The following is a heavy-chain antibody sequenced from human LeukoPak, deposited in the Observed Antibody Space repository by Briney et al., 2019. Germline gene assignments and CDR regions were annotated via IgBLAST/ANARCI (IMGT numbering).Heavy chain of an antibody. CDR2: IYYSGST. CDR1: GGSISSYY. V-gene: IGHV4-59*01. D-gene: IGHD3-22*01. Sequence: SETLSLTCTVSGGSISSYYWSWIRQPPGQGLEWIGYIYYSGSTNYNPSLKSRVTISVDTSKNQFSLKLSSVTAADTAVYYCARDKDSSGWDAFDIWGQGTMVTVSS. CDR3: ARDKDSSGWDAFDI. J-gene: IGHJ3*02.